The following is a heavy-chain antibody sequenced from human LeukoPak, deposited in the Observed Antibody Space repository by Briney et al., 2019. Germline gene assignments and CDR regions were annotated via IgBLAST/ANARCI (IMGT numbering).Heavy chain of an antibody. D-gene: IGHD3-3*01. CDR2: IYYSGST. Sequence: SETLSLTCTVSGGSISNYYWSWIRQPPGKGLEWIGYIYYSGSTNYNPSLKSRVTISVDTAKNQFSLRLSSVTAADTAVYYCARVGEYDFWSGHDETLFDYWGQGTLVTVSS. CDR3: ARVGEYDFWSGHDETLFDY. CDR1: GGSISNYY. V-gene: IGHV4-59*08. J-gene: IGHJ4*02.